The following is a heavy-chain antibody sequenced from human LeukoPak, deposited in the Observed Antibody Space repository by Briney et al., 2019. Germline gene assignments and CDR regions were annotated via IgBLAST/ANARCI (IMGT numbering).Heavy chain of an antibody. V-gene: IGHV4-38-2*02. D-gene: IGHD6-6*01. Sequence: SETLSLTCTVSGYSISSGYYWGWIRQPPGKELEWIGSIFHSGSTYYNPSLKSRITISVDTSKNQFSLRLSSVTAADTAVYYCARDLRPYSTSSADYWGQGTLVTVSS. CDR1: GYSISSGYY. J-gene: IGHJ4*02. CDR2: IFHSGST. CDR3: ARDLRPYSTSSADY.